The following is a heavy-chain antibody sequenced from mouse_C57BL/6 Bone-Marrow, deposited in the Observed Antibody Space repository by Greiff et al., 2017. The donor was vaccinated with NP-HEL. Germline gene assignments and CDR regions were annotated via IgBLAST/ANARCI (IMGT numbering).Heavy chain of an antibody. V-gene: IGHV1-69*01. Sequence: QVQLQQPGAELVMPGASVKLSCKASGYTFTSYWMHWVKQRPGQGLEWIGEIDPSDSYTNYNQKFKGQSTLTVDTSSSTAYMQLSSLTSEDSAVYYCARSYYYGSSSYYFDYWGQGTTLTGSS. D-gene: IGHD1-1*01. J-gene: IGHJ2*01. CDR3: ARSYYYGSSSYYFDY. CDR2: IDPSDSYT. CDR1: GYTFTSYW.